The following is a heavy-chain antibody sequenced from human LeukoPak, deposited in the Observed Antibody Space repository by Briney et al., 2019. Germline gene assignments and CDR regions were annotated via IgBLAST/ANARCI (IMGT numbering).Heavy chain of an antibody. J-gene: IGHJ4*02. CDR3: ARHGYNYGFDY. D-gene: IGHD5-24*01. V-gene: IGHV3-33*01. Sequence: PGGSLRLSCAASGFTFSNYDVHWVRQAPSKGLEWVAVIWYDGSNKYYVDSVKGRFTISRDISKNTLYLQMNSLSAEDTAVYYCARHGYNYGFDYWGQGTLVTVSS. CDR1: GFTFSNYD. CDR2: IWYDGSNK.